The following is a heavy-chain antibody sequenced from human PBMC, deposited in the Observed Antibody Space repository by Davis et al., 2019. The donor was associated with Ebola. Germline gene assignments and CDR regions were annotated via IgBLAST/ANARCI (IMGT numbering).Heavy chain of an antibody. CDR1: GGSFSGYY. CDR2: INHSGST. D-gene: IGHD3-9*01. V-gene: IGHV4-34*01. CDR3: ARQSRYFDWLLYYYYGMDV. J-gene: IGHJ6*02. Sequence: SETLSLTCAVYGGSFSGYYWSWIRQPPGKGLEWIGEINHSGSTNYNPSLKSRVTISVDTSKNQFSLKLSSVTAADTAVYYCARQSRYFDWLLYYYYGMDVWGQGTTVTVSS.